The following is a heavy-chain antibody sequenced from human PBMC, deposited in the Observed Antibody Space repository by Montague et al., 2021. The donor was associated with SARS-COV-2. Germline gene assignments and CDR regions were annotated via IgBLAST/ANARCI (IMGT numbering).Heavy chain of an antibody. J-gene: IGHJ6*02. D-gene: IGHD4-11*01. V-gene: IGHV4-38-2*02. CDR1: GYSISSGYY. CDR3: AVNSNYYYYYGMDG. Sequence: SETLSLTCTVSGYSISSGYYWGWCRQPPGKGLEWIGSINHSGSTYYNQSLQSRVTISVATSKNHFSLKLSTVTAADTAAYYCAVNSNYYYYYGMDGWGQGTTVTVSS. CDR2: INHSGST.